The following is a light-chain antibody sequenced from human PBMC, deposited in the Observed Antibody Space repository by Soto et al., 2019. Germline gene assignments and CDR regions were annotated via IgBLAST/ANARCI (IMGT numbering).Light chain of an antibody. CDR3: LQDYNYPWT. CDR2: KAS. CDR1: QSISSW. Sequence: DIQMTQSPSTVSASVGDRVTITCRASQSISSWLAWYQQKPGKAPKLLIYKASSLESGVPSRFSGSGSGTDFTLTISSLQPEDCATYYCLQDYNYPWTFGQGTKVDIK. J-gene: IGKJ1*01. V-gene: IGKV1-5*03.